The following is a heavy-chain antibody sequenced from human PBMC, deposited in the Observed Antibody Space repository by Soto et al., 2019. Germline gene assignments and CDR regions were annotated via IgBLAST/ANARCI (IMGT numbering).Heavy chain of an antibody. CDR3: ARAHTFYDILTGSYSYYGMDV. V-gene: IGHV5-10-1*01. J-gene: IGHJ6*02. CDR1: GYSFANYW. D-gene: IGHD3-9*01. CDR2: IDPSDSYT. Sequence: GESLKISCKGSGYSFANYWIFWVRQMPGKGLEWMGRIDPSDSYTNYSPSFQGHVTISVDKSITTAYLQWNSLKASDTAIYYCARAHTFYDILTGSYSYYGMDVWGQGTTVTVSS.